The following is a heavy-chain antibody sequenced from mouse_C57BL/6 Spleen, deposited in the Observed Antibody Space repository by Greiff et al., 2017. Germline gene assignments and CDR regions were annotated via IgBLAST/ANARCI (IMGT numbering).Heavy chain of an antibody. CDR3: TRKGYYYGSRYYFDY. CDR2: IYPGNSDT. D-gene: IGHD1-1*01. CDR1: GYTFTSYW. V-gene: IGHV1-5*01. J-gene: IGHJ2*01. Sequence: VHVKQSGTVLARPGASVKMSCKTSGYTFTSYWMHWVKQRPGQGLEWIGAIYPGNSDTSYNQKFKGKAKLTAVTSASTAYMELSSLTTEDSAVYYCTRKGYYYGSRYYFDYWGQGTTLTVSS.